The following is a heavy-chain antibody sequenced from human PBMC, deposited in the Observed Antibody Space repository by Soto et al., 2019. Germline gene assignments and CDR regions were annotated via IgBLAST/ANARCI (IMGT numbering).Heavy chain of an antibody. D-gene: IGHD6-13*01. CDR2: IYYSGNT. CDR3: ARAFKRYRSPPAPLDY. Sequence: SETLSLTCTVSGDSISSGDYYWSWIRQPPGKGLEWIGCIYYSGNTYYNPSLKRRFSISVDTSKNQFSLQLSSVTVADTAVYYCARAFKRYRSPPAPLDYRGRGTLVTVSS. V-gene: IGHV4-30-4*01. CDR1: GDSISSGDYY. J-gene: IGHJ4*02.